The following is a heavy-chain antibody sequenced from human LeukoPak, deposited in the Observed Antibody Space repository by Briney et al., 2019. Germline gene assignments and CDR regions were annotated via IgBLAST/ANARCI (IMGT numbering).Heavy chain of an antibody. V-gene: IGHV3-23*01. D-gene: IGHD1-26*01. J-gene: IGHJ5*02. CDR3: AKDYEPLVGVHRWGDWFDP. CDR2: ISGTGGST. Sequence: GGSLRLSCAASGFTFSTYTMTWVRQAPGKGLEWVSLISGTGGSTYYADSVKGRFTISRDNSKNTLYLQMNSLRAEDTAVYYCAKDYEPLVGVHRWGDWFDPWGQGTLVTVSS. CDR1: GFTFSTYT.